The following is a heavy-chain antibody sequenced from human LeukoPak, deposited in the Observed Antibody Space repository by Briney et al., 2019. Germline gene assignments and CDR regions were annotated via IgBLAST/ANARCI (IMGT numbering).Heavy chain of an antibody. J-gene: IGHJ3*02. Sequence: GGPLRLSCAASGFTFSSYDMHWVRQATGKGLEWVSAIGTAGDTYYPGSVKGRFTISRENAKNSLYLQMNSLRAGDTAVYYCARGFGRDAFDIWGQGTMVTVSS. CDR1: GFTFSSYD. CDR2: IGTAGDT. D-gene: IGHD3-16*01. V-gene: IGHV3-13*01. CDR3: ARGFGRDAFDI.